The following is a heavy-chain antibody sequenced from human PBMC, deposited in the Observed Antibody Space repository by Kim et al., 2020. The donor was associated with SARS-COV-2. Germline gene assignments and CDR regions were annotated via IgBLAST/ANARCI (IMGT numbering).Heavy chain of an antibody. CDR2: IESGGLR. J-gene: IGHJ6*01. CDR1: GFRVSLNY. V-gene: IGHV3-53*01. D-gene: IGHD3-16*01. Sequence: GGSLRLSCAVSGFRVSLNYMGWFRQPPGKGLEWVALIESGGLRYAGDYVTGRFTISTDRSRNTLYLPMNTLQVDVTAEYSFAKADGAGDSFDVWGQ. CDR3: AKADGAGDSFDV.